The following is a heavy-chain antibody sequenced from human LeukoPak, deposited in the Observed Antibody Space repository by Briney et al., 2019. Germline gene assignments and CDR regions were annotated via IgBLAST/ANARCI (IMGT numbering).Heavy chain of an antibody. CDR2: IYYSGST. Sequence: SETLSLTCTVSGGSISNSAYYWGWIRQPPGKGLEWIGSIYYSGSTYYNPSLRRRVTISVDTSESQFSLKLSSVTAADTALYYCARHKSLNLWVDVWGQGTTVTVSS. D-gene: IGHD3-10*01. CDR3: ARHKSLNLWVDV. V-gene: IGHV4-39*01. CDR1: GGSISNSAYY. J-gene: IGHJ6*02.